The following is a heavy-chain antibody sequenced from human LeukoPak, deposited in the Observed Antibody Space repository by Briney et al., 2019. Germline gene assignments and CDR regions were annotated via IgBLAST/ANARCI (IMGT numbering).Heavy chain of an antibody. J-gene: IGHJ4*02. CDR1: GFTFITYG. V-gene: IGHV3-33*08. CDR3: ARGLYKNGWYYFDY. Sequence: GGSLRLSCAASGFTFITYGIHWVRQAPGKGLEWVAFLSYDGSNKFYADSVKGRFTISRDNSENTLHLQMNSLKDEDTAVYYCARGLYKNGWYYFDYWGQGTLVTVSS. CDR2: LSYDGSNK. D-gene: IGHD6-19*01.